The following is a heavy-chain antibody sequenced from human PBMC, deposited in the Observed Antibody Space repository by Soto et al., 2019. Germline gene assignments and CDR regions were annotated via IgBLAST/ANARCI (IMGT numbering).Heavy chain of an antibody. CDR2: ISSTGASI. CDR1: GFTFSNFA. D-gene: IGHD6-13*01. V-gene: IGHV3-64*07. CDR3: ARARIGAAGTKYYFDY. J-gene: IGHJ4*02. Sequence: EVQLAESGGGLVQPGGSLRLSCAASGFTFSNFAVHWVRQAPGKGPEFVSGISSTGASIFYADSVKGRVTISRDNSKNTVNLQMGSLNPEDTAVYYCARARIGAAGTKYYFDYWGRGTLVTVSS.